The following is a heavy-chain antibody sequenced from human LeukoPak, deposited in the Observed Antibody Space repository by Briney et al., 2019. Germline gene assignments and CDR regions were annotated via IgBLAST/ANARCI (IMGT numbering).Heavy chain of an antibody. D-gene: IGHD4-11*01. J-gene: IGHJ4*02. CDR2: ISSSSSYI. Sequence: PGGSLRLSCAASGFTFSSYSMNWVRQAPGKGLEWVSSISSSSSYIYYADSVKGRFTISRDNAKNSLYLQMNSLRAEDTAVYYCARAEGTVTTGQGFDYWGQGTLVTVSS. CDR1: GFTFSSYS. V-gene: IGHV3-21*01. CDR3: ARAEGTVTTGQGFDY.